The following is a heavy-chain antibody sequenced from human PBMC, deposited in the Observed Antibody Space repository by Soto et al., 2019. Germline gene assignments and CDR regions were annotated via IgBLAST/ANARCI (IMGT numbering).Heavy chain of an antibody. J-gene: IGHJ4*02. CDR2: VYHSGTT. Sequence: PSETLSLTCSVSGGSISSRESYWGWIRQPPGKGPEWIGFVYHSGTTNYNPSLESRVTISLDTSKNQFSLKVSSVTAADTAVYYCATRPPGEIWFGVFDYWSQGTLVTVSS. V-gene: IGHV4-61*05. CDR3: ATRPPGEIWFGVFDY. CDR1: GGSISSRESY. D-gene: IGHD3-10*01.